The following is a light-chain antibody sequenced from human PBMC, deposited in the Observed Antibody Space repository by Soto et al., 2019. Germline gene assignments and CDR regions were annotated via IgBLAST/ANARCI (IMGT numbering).Light chain of an antibody. J-gene: IGKJ1*01. Sequence: IVLTQSPATLSVSPGETATLSCRASQSVSLHLAWYQQKPGQAPRLLIYDASTRATGIPARFSGSGSGTEFTLTISSLQSEDFAVYYCQQYHNWPVTFGQGTKVDIK. CDR1: QSVSLH. CDR2: DAS. CDR3: QQYHNWPVT. V-gene: IGKV3-15*01.